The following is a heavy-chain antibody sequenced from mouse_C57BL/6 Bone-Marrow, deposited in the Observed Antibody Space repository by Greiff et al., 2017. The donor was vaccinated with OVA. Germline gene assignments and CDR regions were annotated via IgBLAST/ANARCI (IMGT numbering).Heavy chain of an antibody. CDR1: GYAFSSSW. CDR3: ARGTNWSDY. D-gene: IGHD4-1*01. Sequence: QVTLKVSGPELVKPGASVKISCKASGYAFSSSWMNWVKQRPGKGLEWIGRIYPGDGDTNYNGKFKGKATLTADKSSSTAYMQLSSLTSEDSAVYFCARGTNWSDYWGQGTTLTVSS. J-gene: IGHJ2*01. CDR2: IYPGDGDT. V-gene: IGHV1-82*01.